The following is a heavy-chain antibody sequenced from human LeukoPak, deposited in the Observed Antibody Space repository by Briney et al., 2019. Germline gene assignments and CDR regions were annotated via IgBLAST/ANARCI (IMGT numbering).Heavy chain of an antibody. V-gene: IGHV3-23*01. J-gene: IGHJ4*02. Sequence: GGSLRLSCAASGFAFSSYTMAWVRQAPGKGLEWVSAITGSGGSTYYADSVKGRFTISRDSSKNTLYLQMNSLRAEVTAVYYCAKKTSYCAGDCYPYYFDHWGQGTLVTVS. CDR3: AKKTSYCAGDCYPYYFDH. CDR2: ITGSGGST. D-gene: IGHD2-21*02. CDR1: GFAFSSYT.